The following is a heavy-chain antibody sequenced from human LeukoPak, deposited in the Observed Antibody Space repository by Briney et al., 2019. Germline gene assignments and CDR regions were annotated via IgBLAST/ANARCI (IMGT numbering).Heavy chain of an antibody. J-gene: IGHJ4*02. CDR1: GGSFSGYY. D-gene: IGHD6-19*01. CDR2: INHSGST. V-gene: IGHV4-34*01. Sequence: SETLSLTCAVYGGSFSGYYWSWIRQPPGKGLEWIGEINHSGSTNYNPSLKSRVTISVDTSKNQFSLKLSSVTAADTAVYYCARHFDSSGWPFDYWGQGTLVTVSS. CDR3: ARHFDSSGWPFDY.